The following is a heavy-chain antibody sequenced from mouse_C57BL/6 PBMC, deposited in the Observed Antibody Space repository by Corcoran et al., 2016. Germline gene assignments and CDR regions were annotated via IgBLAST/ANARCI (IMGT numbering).Heavy chain of an antibody. CDR2: INPNNGGT. J-gene: IGHJ4*01. CDR1: GYTFTDYY. CDR3: ARRSSGYDAMDY. Sequence: EVQLQQSGPELVKPGASVKISCKASGYTFTDYYMNWVKQSHGKSLEWIGDINPNNGGTSYNQKFKGKATLTVDKSSSTAYMELRSLTSEDSAVYYCARRSSGYDAMDYWCQGSSVTVSS. D-gene: IGHD3-2*02. V-gene: IGHV1-26*01.